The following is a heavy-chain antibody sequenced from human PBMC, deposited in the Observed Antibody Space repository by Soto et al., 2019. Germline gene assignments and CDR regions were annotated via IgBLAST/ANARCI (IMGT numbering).Heavy chain of an antibody. J-gene: IGHJ6*02. D-gene: IGHD2-15*01. CDR1: GESISSYY. V-gene: IGHV4-4*07. CDR3: VRDCSGGGCYSEYGMDV. CDR2: IYISGST. Sequence: QVQLQESGPGLVKPSETLSLTCTVSGESISSYYWSWIRQPAGKGLEWIGRIYISGSTDYNPSLKSRVSMSVDRSKNQFSLKLTSVTAADTAVYYCVRDCSGGGCYSEYGMDVWGQGTTVTVSS.